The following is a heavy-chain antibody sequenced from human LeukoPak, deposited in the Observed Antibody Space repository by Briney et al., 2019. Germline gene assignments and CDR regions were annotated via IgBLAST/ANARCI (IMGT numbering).Heavy chain of an antibody. CDR2: ISSSGSTI. V-gene: IGHV3-48*04. CDR1: GFTFSSYG. CDR3: ARTPYDFWSASFSYYFDC. D-gene: IGHD3-3*01. Sequence: GGSLRLSCAASGFTFSSYGMHWVRQAPGKGLEWVSYISSSGSTIYYADSVKGRFTISRDNAKNSLFLQMNSLRAEDTAVYFCARTPYDFWSASFSYYFDCWGQGTLVTVSS. J-gene: IGHJ4*02.